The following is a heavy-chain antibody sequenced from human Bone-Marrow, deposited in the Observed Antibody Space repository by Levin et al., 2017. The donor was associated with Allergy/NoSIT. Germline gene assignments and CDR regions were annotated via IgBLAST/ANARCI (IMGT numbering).Heavy chain of an antibody. D-gene: IGHD2-21*02. CDR2: IYQSGST. V-gene: IGHV4-4*02. Sequence: SETLSLTCAVSGGSMNSSNWWSWLRQAPGKGLEWIGEIYQSGSTDYNPSLKSRVTISLDKSNNHLFLKLSSVTAADTAVYYCATCGDDCIDVFGIWGQGTLVTVSS. CDR3: ATCGDDCIDVFGI. CDR1: GGSMNSSNW. J-gene: IGHJ3*02.